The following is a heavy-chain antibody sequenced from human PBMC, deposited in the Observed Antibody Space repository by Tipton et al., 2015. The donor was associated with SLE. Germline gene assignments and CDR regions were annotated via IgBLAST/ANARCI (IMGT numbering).Heavy chain of an antibody. D-gene: IGHD6-13*01. CDR2: ISYDGSNK. V-gene: IGHV3-30-3*01. CDR3: ASSSWYVDWFDP. Sequence: SLRLSCAASGFTFNSYAMHWVRQAPGKGLEWVAVISYDGSNKYYADSVKGRFTISRDNSMNTLYLQMNSLRAEDTAVYYCASSSWYVDWFDPWGQGTLVTVSS. J-gene: IGHJ5*02. CDR1: GFTFNSYA.